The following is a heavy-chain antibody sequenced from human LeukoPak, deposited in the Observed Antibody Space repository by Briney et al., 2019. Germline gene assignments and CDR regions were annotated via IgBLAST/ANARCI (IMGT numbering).Heavy chain of an antibody. CDR1: GFTFSDAW. CDR2: IKSKTEGGTT. D-gene: IGHD2/OR15-2a*01. J-gene: IGHJ4*02. V-gene: IGHV3-15*01. CDR3: TPSKNFGNFPDI. Sequence: GGSLRLSCAASGFTFSDAWMSWVRQAPGKGLEWVGRIKSKTEGGTTDYAAPAKGRFSIARDDSKDTLYLQMSRLRTEDTAVYSSTPSKNFGNFPDIWGQEPLVPFSS.